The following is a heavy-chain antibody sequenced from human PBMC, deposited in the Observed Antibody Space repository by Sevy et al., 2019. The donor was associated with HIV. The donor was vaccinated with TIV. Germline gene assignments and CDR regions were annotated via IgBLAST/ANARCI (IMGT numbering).Heavy chain of an antibody. CDR1: GFTFSSYA. V-gene: IGHV3-23*01. CDR3: AKDPWVVLVPAARHDDAFDI. CDR2: ISGSGGST. J-gene: IGHJ3*02. D-gene: IGHD2-2*01. Sequence: GGSLRLSCAASGFTFSSYAMSWVRQAPGKGLEWVSAISGSGGSTYYADSVKGRFTISRDNSKNTLYLQMNSLRAEDTAVYYCAKDPWVVLVPAARHDDAFDIWGQGTMVTVSS.